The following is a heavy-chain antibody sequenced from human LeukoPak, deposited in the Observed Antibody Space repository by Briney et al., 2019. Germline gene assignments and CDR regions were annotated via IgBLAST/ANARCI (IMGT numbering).Heavy chain of an antibody. V-gene: IGHV3-23*01. J-gene: IGHJ4*02. CDR1: GFTLSSYA. CDR2: ISGRGASK. Sequence: GGSLRLSCAASGFTLSSYAMSWVRQAPGKGLEWVSGISGRGASKYYADSVKGRFTISRDNSKNTLYLQMNSLRAEDTAVYYCAKGVVVAPDVTPFDYWGQGTLVTVSS. D-gene: IGHD2-2*01. CDR3: AKGVVVAPDVTPFDY.